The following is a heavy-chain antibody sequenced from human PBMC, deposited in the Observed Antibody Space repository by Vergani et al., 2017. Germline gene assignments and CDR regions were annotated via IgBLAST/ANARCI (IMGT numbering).Heavy chain of an antibody. J-gene: IGHJ4*02. CDR3: AKDPAPVACTFPLYYFDY. D-gene: IGHD6-19*01. CDR1: GFTFDDYA. Sequence: EVQLVESGGGLVQPGRSLRLSCAASGFTFDDYAMHWVRQAPGKGLEWVSGISWNSGSIGYADSVKGRFTISRDNAKNSLYLQMNSLRAEDTALYYCAKDPAPVACTFPLYYFDYWGQGTLVTVSS. CDR2: ISWNSGSI. V-gene: IGHV3-9*01.